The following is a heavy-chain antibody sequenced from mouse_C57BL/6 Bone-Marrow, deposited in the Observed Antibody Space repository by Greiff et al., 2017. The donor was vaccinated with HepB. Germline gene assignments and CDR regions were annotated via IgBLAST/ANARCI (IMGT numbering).Heavy chain of an antibody. D-gene: IGHD2-4*01. Sequence: EVKLRESGAELVRPGASVKLSCTASGFNIKDDYMHWVKQRPEQGLEWIGWIDPENGDTEYASKFQGKATITADTSSNTAYLQLSSLTSEDTAVYYCTTDYEDAMDYWGQGTSVTVSS. CDR1: GFNIKDDY. V-gene: IGHV14-4*01. CDR2: IDPENGDT. CDR3: TTDYEDAMDY. J-gene: IGHJ4*01.